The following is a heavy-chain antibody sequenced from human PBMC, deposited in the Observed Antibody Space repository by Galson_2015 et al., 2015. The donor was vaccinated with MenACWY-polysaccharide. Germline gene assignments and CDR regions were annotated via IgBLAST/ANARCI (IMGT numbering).Heavy chain of an antibody. CDR2: TRYDGTIR. CDR1: GFTFTSHA. CDR3: AKDRHGDTGGYLDY. Sequence: SLRLSCAASGFTFTSHAMHWVRQAPDKGLEWVAFTRYDGTIRHYADSVKGRFTISRDDSKNTLYMQMNSLRAEDTAVYYCAKDRHGDTGGYLDYWGQGTVVTVSS. D-gene: IGHD4-17*01. V-gene: IGHV3-30*02. J-gene: IGHJ4*02.